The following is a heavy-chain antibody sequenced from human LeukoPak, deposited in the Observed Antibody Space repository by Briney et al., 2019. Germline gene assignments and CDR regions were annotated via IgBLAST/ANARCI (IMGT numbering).Heavy chain of an antibody. CDR2: ISGSGGST. D-gene: IGHD4-17*01. CDR3: AKPVTTFGPGFWYFDL. V-gene: IGHV3-23*01. J-gene: IGHJ2*01. Sequence: GGSLRLSCAASGFTFSSCGMSWVRQAPGKGLEWVSAISGSGGSTYYADSVKGRFTISRDNSKNTLYLQMNSLRAEDTAVYYCAKPVTTFGPGFWYFDLWGRGTLVTVSS. CDR1: GFTFSSCG.